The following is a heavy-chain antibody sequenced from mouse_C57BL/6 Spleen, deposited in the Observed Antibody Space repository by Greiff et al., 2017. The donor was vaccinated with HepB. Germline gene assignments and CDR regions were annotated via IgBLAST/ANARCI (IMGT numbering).Heavy chain of an antibody. CDR3: ATSYSKDYAMDY. V-gene: IGHV1-50*01. CDR2: IDPSASYT. CDR1: GYTFTSYW. J-gene: IGHJ4*01. Sequence: QVQLQQPGAELVKPGASVKLSCKASGYTFTSYWMQWVKQRPGQGLEWIGEIDPSASYTNYNQKFKGKATLTVDTSSSTAYMQLSSLTSEDSAVYYCATSYSKDYAMDYWGQGTSVTVSS. D-gene: IGHD2-5*01.